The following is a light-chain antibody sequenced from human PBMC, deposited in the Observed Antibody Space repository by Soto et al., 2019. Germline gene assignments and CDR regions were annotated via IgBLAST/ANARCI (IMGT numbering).Light chain of an antibody. Sequence: EIVLTQSPGTVSLSPGERATLSCRASQSVSSNYLAWYQQRPGQAPRLLIFGASNRATGIPDRFSGSGSGTDFTLTISRLEPEDFAVYCCQLYGTSPPGYTFGQGTRLEIK. CDR1: QSVSSNY. CDR3: QLYGTSPPGYT. V-gene: IGKV3-20*01. J-gene: IGKJ2*01. CDR2: GAS.